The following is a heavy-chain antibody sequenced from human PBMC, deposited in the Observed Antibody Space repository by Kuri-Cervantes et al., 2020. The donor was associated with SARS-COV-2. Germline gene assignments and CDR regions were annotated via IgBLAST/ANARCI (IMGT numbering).Heavy chain of an antibody. CDR1: GFTFSSYS. V-gene: IGHV3-30*18. CDR2: ISYDGSNK. J-gene: IGHJ2*01. CDR3: AKDQLHPYGGHRTSYWYFDL. Sequence: LSRTCAASGFTFSSYSMNWVRQAPGKGLEWVAVISYDGSNKYYADSVKGRFTISRDNSKNTLYLQMNSLRAEDTAVYYCAKDQLHPYGGHRTSYWYFDLWGRGTLVTVSS. D-gene: IGHD4/OR15-4a*01.